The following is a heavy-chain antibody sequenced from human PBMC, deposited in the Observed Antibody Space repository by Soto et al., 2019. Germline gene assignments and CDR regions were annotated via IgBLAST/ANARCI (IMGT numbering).Heavy chain of an antibody. CDR1: GFTFSSYA. J-gene: IGHJ4*02. Sequence: GGSLRLSCAASGFTFSSYAMSWVRQAPGKGLEWVSAISGSGGSTYYADSVKGRFTISRDNSKNTLYLQMNSLRAEDTAVYYCAKNPLAAGGWIQLTKPHTFHYFDYWGQGTLVTVSS. CDR2: ISGSGGST. CDR3: AKNPLAAGGWIQLTKPHTFHYFDY. D-gene: IGHD5-18*01. V-gene: IGHV3-23*01.